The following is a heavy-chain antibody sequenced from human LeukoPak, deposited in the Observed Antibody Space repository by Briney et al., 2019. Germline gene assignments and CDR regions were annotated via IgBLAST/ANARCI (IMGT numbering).Heavy chain of an antibody. V-gene: IGHV1-2*02. CDR3: ARDLPKTGYVGALDI. CDR2: INPNSGGT. Sequence: ASVKVSCKASGYTFTDYYMLWVQQAPGQGPEWMGWINPNSGGTNYAQKFKGRVTMTRDTSISTAYMELNSLTSDDTALYYCARDLPKTGYVGALDIWGQGTMVTVSS. J-gene: IGHJ3*02. CDR1: GYTFTDYY. D-gene: IGHD5-12*01.